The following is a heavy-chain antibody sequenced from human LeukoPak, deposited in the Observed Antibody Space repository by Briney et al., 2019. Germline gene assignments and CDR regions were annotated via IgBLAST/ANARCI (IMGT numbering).Heavy chain of an antibody. V-gene: IGHV1-8*03. CDR1: GYTFTSYD. Sequence: GASLKVSCKASGYTFTSYDINWVRQATGQGLEWMGWMNANSGNTGYAQKFQGRVTITRNTSISTAYMELSSLRSEDTAVYYCARADVVVVVPAASYYYYYMDVWGKGTTVTVSS. D-gene: IGHD2-2*01. CDR2: MNANSGNT. J-gene: IGHJ6*03. CDR3: ARADVVVVVPAASYYYYYMDV.